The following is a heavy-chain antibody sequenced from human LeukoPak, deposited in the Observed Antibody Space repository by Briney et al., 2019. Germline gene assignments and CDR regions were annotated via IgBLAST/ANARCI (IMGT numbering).Heavy chain of an antibody. J-gene: IGHJ4*02. D-gene: IGHD4-17*01. V-gene: IGHV3-11*01. CDR1: GFTFTDYY. CDR3: ARVGRLQYGDYVAFDY. CDR2: ISVSGTTI. Sequence: GGSLRLSCAPSGFTFTDYYMTWIRQAPGKGLEWISYISVSGTTIYYADSVKGRFTLSRDNAKNSLYLQMNSLRADDTAVYYCARVGRLQYGDYVAFDYWGQGAWSPSP.